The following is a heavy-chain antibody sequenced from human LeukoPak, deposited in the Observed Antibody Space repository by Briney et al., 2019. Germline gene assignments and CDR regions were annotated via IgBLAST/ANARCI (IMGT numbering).Heavy chain of an antibody. D-gene: IGHD2-2*01. J-gene: IGHJ6*02. CDR3: ARDSCSSTSCYAGSYYYYGMDV. Sequence: SVKVSCKASGGTFSSYAISWVRQAPGQGLEWMGRIIPILGIANYAQEFQGRVTITADKSTSTAYMELSSLRSEDTAVYYCARDSCSSTSCYAGSYYYYGMDVWGQGTTVTVSS. CDR2: IIPILGIA. CDR1: GGTFSSYA. V-gene: IGHV1-69*04.